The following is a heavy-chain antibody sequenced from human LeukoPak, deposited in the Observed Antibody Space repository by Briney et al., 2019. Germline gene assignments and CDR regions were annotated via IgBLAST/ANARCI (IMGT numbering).Heavy chain of an antibody. CDR3: ARGSIVGATTSFDY. V-gene: IGHV4-38-2*01. J-gene: IGHJ4*01. Sequence: KPSETLSLTCAVSGYSISSGYYWGWIRQPPGKGLEWIGSIYHSGSTYYNPSLKSRVTISVDTSKNQFSLKLSSVTAADTAVYYCARGSIVGATTSFDYWGHGTLVTVSS. D-gene: IGHD1-26*01. CDR2: IYHSGST. CDR1: GYSISSGYY.